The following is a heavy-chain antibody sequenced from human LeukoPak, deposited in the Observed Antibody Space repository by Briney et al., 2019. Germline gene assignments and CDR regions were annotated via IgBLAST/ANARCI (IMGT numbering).Heavy chain of an antibody. D-gene: IGHD3-22*01. CDR3: ARDITMIVVATQAGGDY. CDR2: INPNSGGT. V-gene: IGHV1-2*02. Sequence: ASVKVSCKASGYTFTGYYMHWVRQAPGQGLEWMGWINPNSGGTNYAQKFQGRVTMTRDTSISTAYMELSRLRSDDTAVYYCARDITMIVVATQAGGDYWGQGTPVTVSS. J-gene: IGHJ4*02. CDR1: GYTFTGYY.